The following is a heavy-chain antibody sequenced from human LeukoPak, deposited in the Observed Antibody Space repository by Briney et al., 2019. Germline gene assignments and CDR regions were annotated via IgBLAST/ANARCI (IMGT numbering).Heavy chain of an antibody. Sequence: GASVKVSCKASGYTFTSYYMHWVRQAPGQGLEWMGVINPTGGSTSNAQKFQGRVTMTRDTSTSTVYMELSTLRSEDTVVYYCARDSGSYYDSSGYPYNGFDPWGQGTLVTVSS. J-gene: IGHJ5*02. CDR3: ARDSGSYYDSSGYPYNGFDP. D-gene: IGHD3-22*01. CDR2: INPTGGST. CDR1: GYTFTSYY. V-gene: IGHV1-46*01.